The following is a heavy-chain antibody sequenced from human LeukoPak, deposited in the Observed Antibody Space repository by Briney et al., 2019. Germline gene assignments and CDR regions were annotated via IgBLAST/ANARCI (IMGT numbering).Heavy chain of an antibody. J-gene: IGHJ4*02. D-gene: IGHD3-3*01. CDR3: ARDPPTNYDFWSGYLY. V-gene: IGHV1-46*01. CDR2: INPSGGST. Sequence: GSSVKVSCKASGYTFTSYYMHWVRQAPGQRLDSMGIINPSGGSTSYAQKFQGRVTMTRDTSTSTVYMELSSLRSEDTAVYYCARDPPTNYDFWSGYLYWGQGTLVTVSS. CDR1: GYTFTSYY.